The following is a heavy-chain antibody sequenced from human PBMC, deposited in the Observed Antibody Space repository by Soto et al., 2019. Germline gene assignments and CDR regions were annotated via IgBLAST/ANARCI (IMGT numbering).Heavy chain of an antibody. Sequence: QVQLQESGPGLVKPSQTLSLPCTVSGGSISSGGYYWSWIRQHPGKGLEWIGYIYYSGSTYYNPSLTRRVTISVDTSKNQFSLELSSVTAADTAVYYGAAPAGDLRYWYCDLWGRGTLVTVSS. D-gene: IGHD7-27*01. CDR2: IYYSGST. CDR1: GGSISSGGYY. J-gene: IGHJ2*01. V-gene: IGHV4-31*03. CDR3: AAPAGDLRYWYCDL.